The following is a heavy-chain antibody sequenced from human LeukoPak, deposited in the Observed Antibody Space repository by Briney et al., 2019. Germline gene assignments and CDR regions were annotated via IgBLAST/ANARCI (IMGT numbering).Heavy chain of an antibody. CDR1: GFTFSASA. J-gene: IGHJ4*02. D-gene: IGHD1-1*01. CDR3: VKITSVTGGDC. Sequence: GGSLKLSCAASGFTFSASAMHWVRQAPGKGLEYVSGISNNGGSSFYADSVKGRFTISRDNSKNTLYLQMSSLRAEDTAVYYCVKITSVTGGDCWGQGTRLTVSS. CDR2: ISNNGGSS. V-gene: IGHV3-64D*09.